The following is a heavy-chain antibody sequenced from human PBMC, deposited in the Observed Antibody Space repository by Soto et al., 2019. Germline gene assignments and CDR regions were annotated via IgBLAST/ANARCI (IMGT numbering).Heavy chain of an antibody. D-gene: IGHD1-1*01. CDR1: GFTFRAYW. CDR2: IDQDGSGK. CDR3: ARRREGTGRTLDY. V-gene: IGHV3-7*05. Sequence: EMHLVVSGGGLVQRGGSLRLSCAASGFTFRAYWMSWVRQAPGKGLEWVANIDQDGSGKYYVDSVRGRFTISRDNAHNSLYLQTNSLRDEDTAVYFCARRREGTGRTLDYWGQGTLVTVSS. J-gene: IGHJ4*02.